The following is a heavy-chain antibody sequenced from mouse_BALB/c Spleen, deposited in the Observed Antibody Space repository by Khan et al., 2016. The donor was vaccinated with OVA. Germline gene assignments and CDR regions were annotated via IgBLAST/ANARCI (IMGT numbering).Heavy chain of an antibody. D-gene: IGHD1-1*01. CDR1: GYSITTDYA. V-gene: IGHV3-2*02. J-gene: IGHJ2*01. CDR2: ISYSGNT. Sequence: DVQLQESGPGLVKPSQSLSLTCTVTGYSITTDYAWNWIRQFPGKKLEWMGFISYSGNTKYNPSLKSRISLTRDTSKNQFFLQLKSVTTEDTARYYCARVYGGDFDYWGQGTTLTVSS. CDR3: ARVYGGDFDY.